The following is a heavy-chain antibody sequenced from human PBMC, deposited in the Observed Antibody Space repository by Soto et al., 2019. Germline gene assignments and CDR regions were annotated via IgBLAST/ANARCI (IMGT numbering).Heavy chain of an antibody. Sequence: GASVKVSCKASGYSFTRNAMHWVRQAPGQRLEWMGWISTYNGNTNYAQKFQDRVTMTTDTSTTTAYMELRSLRSDDTAVYYCARDRPTSSIRARDYYYAMDVWGQGTTVTVSS. CDR1: GYSFTRNA. CDR2: ISTYNGNT. J-gene: IGHJ6*02. CDR3: ARDRPTSSIRARDYYYAMDV. D-gene: IGHD6-6*01. V-gene: IGHV1-18*01.